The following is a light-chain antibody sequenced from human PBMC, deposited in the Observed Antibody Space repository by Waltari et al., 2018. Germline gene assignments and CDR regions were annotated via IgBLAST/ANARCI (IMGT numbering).Light chain of an antibody. V-gene: IGLV2-23*02. CDR3: CSYRGGHSWV. CDR1: SNDIGSYNR. J-gene: IGLJ3*02. CDR2: EVN. Sequence: QSALTLPASVSGSPGQSISISCTGTSNDIGSYNRVSWYQPHPGKAPKLLVYEVNKRPPGVSVPFSGSKSGHTASLTISGLQAEDEGDYYCCSYRGGHSWVFGGGAKLTVL.